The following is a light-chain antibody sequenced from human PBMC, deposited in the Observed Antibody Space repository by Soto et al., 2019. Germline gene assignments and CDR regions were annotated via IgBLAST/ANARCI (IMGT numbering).Light chain of an antibody. CDR2: DNN. V-gene: IGLV1-51*01. CDR1: SSNIGNNY. J-gene: IGLJ2*01. CDR3: GPWDSSLSAVV. Sequence: QSVLTQPPSVSAAPGQKVTISCSGSSSNIGNNYVSWYQQLPGTAPQLLIYDNNERPSGIPDRFSGSKSGTSATLGITGPQTGDEADDYCGPWDSSLSAVVFGGWTKLTVL.